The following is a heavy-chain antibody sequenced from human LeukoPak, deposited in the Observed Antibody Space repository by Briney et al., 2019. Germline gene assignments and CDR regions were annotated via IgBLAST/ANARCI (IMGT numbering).Heavy chain of an antibody. J-gene: IGHJ5*02. CDR2: IYYSGST. CDR3: ARHGGSGSYYNWFDP. V-gene: IGHV4-59*08. D-gene: IGHD3-10*01. Sequence: SETLSLTCTVSGDSITGYHWSWVRQPPGKGLEGIGYIYYSGSTNYSPSLSSRVSISVDTSKNQISLKLSSLTATDTAVYYCARHGGSGSYYNWFDPWGQGTLVTVSS. CDR1: GDSITGYH.